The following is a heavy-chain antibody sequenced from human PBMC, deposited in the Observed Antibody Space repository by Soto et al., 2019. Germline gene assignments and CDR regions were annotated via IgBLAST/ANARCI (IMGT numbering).Heavy chain of an antibody. CDR3: ARLGRQQLVGVDAFDI. CDR2: ISSSSSYI. J-gene: IGHJ3*02. D-gene: IGHD6-13*01. CDR1: GFTFSSYS. Sequence: GGSLRLSCAASGFTFSSYSMNWVRQAPGKGLEWVSSISSSSSYIYYADSVKGRFTISRDNAKNSLYLQMNSLSAEDTAVYYCARLGRQQLVGVDAFDIWGQGTMVTVSS. V-gene: IGHV3-21*01.